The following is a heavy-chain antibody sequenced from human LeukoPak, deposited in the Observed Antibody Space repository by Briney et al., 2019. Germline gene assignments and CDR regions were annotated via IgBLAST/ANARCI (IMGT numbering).Heavy chain of an antibody. Sequence: GGSLRLSCAASGFTFSSYSMNWVRQAPGKGLEWVSYTSSSSSTTYYADSVRGRFTISRDNAKNSLYLQMNSLRDEDTAVYYCARVQYGSGSYYLDYWGQGTLVTVSS. CDR1: GFTFSSYS. CDR2: TSSSSSTT. V-gene: IGHV3-48*02. CDR3: ARVQYGSGSYYLDY. D-gene: IGHD3-10*01. J-gene: IGHJ4*02.